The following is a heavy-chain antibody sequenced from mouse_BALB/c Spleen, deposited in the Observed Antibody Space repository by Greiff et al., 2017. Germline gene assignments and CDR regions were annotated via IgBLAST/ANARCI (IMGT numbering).Heavy chain of an antibody. CDR3: TRTYYGSRRDYYFDY. Sequence: VQLKESGTVLARPGASVKMSCKASGYTFTSYWMHWVKQRPGQGLEWIGAIYPGNSDTSYNQKFKGKAKLTAVTSTSTAYMELSSLTNEDSAVYYCTRTYYGSRRDYYFDYWGQGTTLTVSS. CDR1: GYTFTSYW. V-gene: IGHV1-5*01. D-gene: IGHD1-1*01. J-gene: IGHJ2*01. CDR2: IYPGNSDT.